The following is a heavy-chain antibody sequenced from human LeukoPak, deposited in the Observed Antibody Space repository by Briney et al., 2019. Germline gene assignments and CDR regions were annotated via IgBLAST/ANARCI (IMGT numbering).Heavy chain of an antibody. J-gene: IGHJ4*02. CDR2: IRSKAYGGTT. D-gene: IGHD3-9*01. CDR3: TGRNYDILTGYPY. V-gene: IGHV3-49*04. Sequence: PGGPLRLSCTASGFTFGDYAMSWVRQAPGKGLEWVGFIRSKAYGGTTEYAASVKGRFTISRDDSKSIAYLQMNSLKTEDTAVYYCTGRNYDILTGYPYWGQGTLVTVSS. CDR1: GFTFGDYA.